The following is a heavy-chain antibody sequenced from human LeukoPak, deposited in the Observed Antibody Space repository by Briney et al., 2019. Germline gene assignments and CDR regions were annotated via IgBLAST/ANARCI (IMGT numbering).Heavy chain of an antibody. CDR2: INHSGST. D-gene: IGHD3-9*01. CDR3: ARGGSAVNVLRYFDWLSMGGAFDI. CDR1: GGSLSGYY. Sequence: SETLSLTCAVYGGSLSGYYWSWIHQPPGKRREWIGEINHSGSTNYNPFLQRRVTISVDTSKNQCSLKLSSVTAADTAVYYCARGGSAVNVLRYFDWLSMGGAFDIWGQGTMVTVSS. V-gene: IGHV4-34*01. J-gene: IGHJ3*02.